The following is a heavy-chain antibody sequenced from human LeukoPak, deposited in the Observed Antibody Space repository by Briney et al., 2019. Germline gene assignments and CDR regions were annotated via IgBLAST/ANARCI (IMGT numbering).Heavy chain of an antibody. Sequence: GGSLRLSCAASGFTFSSYWMSWVRQAPGKGLEWVANIKQDESEKYFVDSVKGRFTISRDNAKNSVYLQMNSLRAEDTAVYYCARDYYGSGSYYNVPWFDPWGQGTLVTVSS. CDR3: ARDYYGSGSYYNVPWFDP. V-gene: IGHV3-7*04. J-gene: IGHJ5*02. CDR2: IKQDESEK. D-gene: IGHD3-10*01. CDR1: GFTFSSYW.